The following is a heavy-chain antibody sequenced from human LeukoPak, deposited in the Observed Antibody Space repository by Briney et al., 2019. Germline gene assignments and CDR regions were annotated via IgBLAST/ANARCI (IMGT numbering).Heavy chain of an antibody. V-gene: IGHV1-8*01. CDR2: MSANSGNT. Sequence: ASVRVSCKTSGDTFINYDINWIRQAPGQGLEWLGWMSANSGNTGYAQKFQGRVTMTRTTSISTAFMELSRLTFEDTAVYYCVRTPPKGDIDYWGQGTLVTVSS. J-gene: IGHJ4*02. D-gene: IGHD2-21*02. CDR3: VRTPPKGDIDY. CDR1: GDTFINYD.